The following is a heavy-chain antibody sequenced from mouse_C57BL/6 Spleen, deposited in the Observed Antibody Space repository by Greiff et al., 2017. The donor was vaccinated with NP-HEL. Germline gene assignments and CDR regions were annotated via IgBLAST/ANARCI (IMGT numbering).Heavy chain of an antibody. Sequence: EVQRVESGEGLVKPGGSLKLSCAASGFTFSSYAMSWVRQTPEKRLEWVAYISSGGDYIYYADTVKGRFTISRDNARNTLYLQMSSLKSEDTAMYYCTRVFYYDYDRSFAYWGQGTLVTVSA. CDR3: TRVFYYDYDRSFAY. CDR2: ISSGGDYI. D-gene: IGHD2-4*01. J-gene: IGHJ3*01. V-gene: IGHV5-9-1*02. CDR1: GFTFSSYA.